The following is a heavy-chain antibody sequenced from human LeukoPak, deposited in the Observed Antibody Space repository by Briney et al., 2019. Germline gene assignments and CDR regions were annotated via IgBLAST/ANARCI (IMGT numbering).Heavy chain of an antibody. V-gene: IGHV3-48*01. J-gene: IGHJ4*02. Sequence: GGSLRLSCAASGFPLSSYSINWVRQAPGRGLEWVSYISSSGSAIYYVDSVKGRFTVSRDNAKNSLFLQMNSPRAEDTAVYYCVRVKGSYFDYWGQGALVTVSS. CDR1: GFPLSSYS. D-gene: IGHD2-15*01. CDR3: VRVKGSYFDY. CDR2: ISSSGSAI.